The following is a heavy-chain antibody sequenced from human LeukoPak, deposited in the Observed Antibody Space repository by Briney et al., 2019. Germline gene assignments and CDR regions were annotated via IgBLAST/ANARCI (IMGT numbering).Heavy chain of an antibody. D-gene: IGHD3-10*01. J-gene: IGHJ4*02. Sequence: GESLKISCKGSGFTFSSSVMSWVRQAPEKGLEWVSTISGSADSTYYADSVMGRFTISRDNAKNTVSLQMNNLRAEDTAVYYCAKSDCGSDGCKLLNYWGQGTLVTASS. CDR2: ISGSADST. V-gene: IGHV3-23*01. CDR3: AKSDCGSDGCKLLNY. CDR1: GFTFSSSV.